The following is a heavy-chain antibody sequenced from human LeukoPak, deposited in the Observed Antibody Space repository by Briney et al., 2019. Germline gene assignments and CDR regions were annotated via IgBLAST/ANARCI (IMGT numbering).Heavy chain of an antibody. CDR2: IRYGGGDK. Sequence: GGSLRLSCAASEFTFSSYGMHWVRQAPGKGLEWVAFIRYGGGDKYYADSVKGRFTISRDNSKNTLYLQMNSLRAEDTAVYYCAKVPVVAGIAAAGTKGPFDYWGQGTLVTVSS. J-gene: IGHJ4*02. CDR3: AKVPVVAGIAAAGTKGPFDY. CDR1: EFTFSSYG. V-gene: IGHV3-30*02. D-gene: IGHD6-13*01.